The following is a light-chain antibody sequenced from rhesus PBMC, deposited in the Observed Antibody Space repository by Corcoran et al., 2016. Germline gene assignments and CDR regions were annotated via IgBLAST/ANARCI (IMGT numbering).Light chain of an antibody. Sequence: QSAPTQPPSVSGSPGQSVTISCTGTSNDIGGFNYVSWYQEHPGKVPKLLIYGVSNRPSGVSGRFSGSKSGNTASLTISGLQTEDEAHYFCCSYTTSTTFVFGSGTKLTVL. CDR3: CSYTTSTTFV. J-gene: IGLJ6*01. CDR1: SNDIGGFNY. CDR2: GVS. V-gene: IGLV2S7*01.